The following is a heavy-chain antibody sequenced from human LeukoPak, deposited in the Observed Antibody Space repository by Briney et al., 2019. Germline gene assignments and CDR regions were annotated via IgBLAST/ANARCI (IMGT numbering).Heavy chain of an antibody. CDR2: INPNSGGT. D-gene: IGHD3-3*01. V-gene: IGHV1-2*02. CDR3: ARGLTTIFGVSPFPVDP. J-gene: IGHJ5*02. CDR1: GYTFTGYY. Sequence: ASVRVSCKASGYTFTGYYMHWVRQAPGQGLEWMGWINPNSGGTNYAQKFQGRVTMTRDTSISTAYMELSRLRSDDTAVYYCARGLTTIFGVSPFPVDPWGQGTLVTVSS.